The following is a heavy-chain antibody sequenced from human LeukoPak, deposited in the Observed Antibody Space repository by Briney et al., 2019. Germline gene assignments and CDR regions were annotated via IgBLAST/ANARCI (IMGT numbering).Heavy chain of an antibody. Sequence: GGSLRLSCAASGFTFSSYSMNWVRQAPGKGLEWVSSISSSSSYIYYADSVKGRFTISRDNAKNSLYLQMNSLRAEDTAVYYCAGEHGSGSYFDYWGQGTLVTVSS. V-gene: IGHV3-21*01. J-gene: IGHJ4*02. CDR1: GFTFSSYS. CDR3: AGEHGSGSYFDY. D-gene: IGHD3-10*01. CDR2: ISSSSSYI.